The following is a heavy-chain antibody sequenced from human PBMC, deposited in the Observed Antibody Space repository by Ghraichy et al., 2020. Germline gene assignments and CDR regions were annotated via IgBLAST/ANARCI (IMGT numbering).Heavy chain of an antibody. V-gene: IGHV3-23*01. Sequence: GGSLRLSCAASGFTFSSYALSWVRQAPGKGLEWVSAISGSGGSTYHADSVKGRFTISRDNAKNSLYLQMNSLRAEDTAVYYCARDLGGGWYFDYWGQGALVTVSS. CDR3: ARDLGGGWYFDY. CDR1: GFTFSSYA. D-gene: IGHD6-19*01. CDR2: ISGSGGST. J-gene: IGHJ4*02.